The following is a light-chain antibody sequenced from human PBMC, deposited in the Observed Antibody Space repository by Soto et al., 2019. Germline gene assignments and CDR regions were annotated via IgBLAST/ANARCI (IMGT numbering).Light chain of an antibody. J-gene: IGLJ1*01. CDR2: DST. V-gene: IGLV1-51*01. CDR3: GVWDRSLTTYV. CDR1: GSNVGTYS. Sequence: QSVLTQPPSVSAAPGQKVTISCSGSGSNVGTYSVSWYQHLPGTAPKLLIYDSTTQPSGIPDRFSGSKSGTSATLGITGLQTGDEAEYYCGVWDRSLTTYVFGPGTKLTVL.